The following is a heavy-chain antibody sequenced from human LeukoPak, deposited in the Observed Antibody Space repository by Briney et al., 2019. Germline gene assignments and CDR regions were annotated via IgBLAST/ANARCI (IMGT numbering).Heavy chain of an antibody. CDR2: IYYSGST. J-gene: IGHJ3*02. CDR3: ARGGLYSWGI. Sequence: SETLPLTCTVSGGSISSSSYYWGWIRQPPGKGLEWIGSIYYSGSTYYNPSLKSRVTISVDTSKNQFSLKLSSVTAADTAVYYCARGGLYSWGIWGQGTMVTVSS. D-gene: IGHD2-21*01. CDR1: GGSISSSSYY. V-gene: IGHV4-39*07.